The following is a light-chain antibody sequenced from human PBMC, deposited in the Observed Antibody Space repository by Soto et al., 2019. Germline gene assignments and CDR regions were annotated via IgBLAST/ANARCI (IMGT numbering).Light chain of an antibody. CDR1: QNISSC. CDR3: QQSYSIPFT. CDR2: AAS. V-gene: IGKV1-39*01. Sequence: DIQMTQSPSSLSASVGDRVTITCRASQNISSCLNWYQQKPGKAPKLLIYAASNLQSGVPSRFSGSGSGTDFSLTISSLQPEDFATYYCQQSYSIPFTFGPGTKVDIK. J-gene: IGKJ3*01.